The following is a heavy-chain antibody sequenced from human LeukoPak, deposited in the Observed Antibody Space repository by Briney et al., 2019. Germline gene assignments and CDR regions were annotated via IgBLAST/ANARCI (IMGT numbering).Heavy chain of an antibody. J-gene: IGHJ3*02. CDR3: ARARLLEWLLYGHDAFDI. D-gene: IGHD3-3*01. CDR2: INHSGST. V-gene: IGHV4-34*01. CDR1: GGSFSGYY. Sequence: SETLSLTCAVYGGSFSGYYWSWIRQPPGKGLEWIGEINHSGSTNYNPSLKSRVTISVDTSKNQFSLKLSSVTAADTAVYYCARARLLEWLLYGHDAFDIWGQGTMVTVSS.